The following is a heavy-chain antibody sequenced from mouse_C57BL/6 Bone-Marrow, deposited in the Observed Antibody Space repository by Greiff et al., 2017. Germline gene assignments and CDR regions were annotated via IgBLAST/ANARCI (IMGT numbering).Heavy chain of an antibody. CDR1: GYTFTSYW. CDR2: IGPFDSYT. J-gene: IGHJ2*01. CDR3: ARRGKCNPYFDY. D-gene: IGHD1-3*01. V-gene: IGHV1-69*01. Sequence: QVQLQQPGAELVMPGASVKLSCKASGYTFTSYWMHWVKQRPGQGLEWLGEIGPFDSYTNYNQKLKGKSTLAVDKSSSTAYMQLSSLSSEDSAVYNCARRGKCNPYFDYWGQGTTLTVSS.